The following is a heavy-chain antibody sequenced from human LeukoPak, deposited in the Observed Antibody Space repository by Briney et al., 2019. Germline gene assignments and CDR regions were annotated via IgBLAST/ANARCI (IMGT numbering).Heavy chain of an antibody. Sequence: PGGSLRLSCAASGFTFSSYSMNWVRQAPGKGLEWVSSISSCSSYIYYADSVKGRFTISRDNAKNSLYLQMNSLRAEDTAVYYCARDPGIAAFLDYWGQGTLVTVSS. CDR3: ARDPGIAAFLDY. CDR1: GFTFSSYS. V-gene: IGHV3-21*01. D-gene: IGHD6-13*01. J-gene: IGHJ4*02. CDR2: ISSCSSYI.